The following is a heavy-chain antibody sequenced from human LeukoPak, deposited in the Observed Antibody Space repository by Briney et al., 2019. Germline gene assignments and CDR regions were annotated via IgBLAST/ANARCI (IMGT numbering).Heavy chain of an antibody. CDR2: IYYSGST. D-gene: IGHD5-12*01. CDR3: ARGIDGYTFDY. Sequence: SETLSLTCTVSGGSISSYYWSWIRQPPGKGLEWIGYIYYSGSTNYNPSLKSRVTISVDTSKNQFSLKLSSVTAADTAVYYCARGIDGYTFDYWGQGTLVTVSS. V-gene: IGHV4-59*01. J-gene: IGHJ4*02. CDR1: GGSISSYY.